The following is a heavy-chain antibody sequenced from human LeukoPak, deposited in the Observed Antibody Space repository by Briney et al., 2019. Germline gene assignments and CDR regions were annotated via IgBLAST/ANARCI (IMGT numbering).Heavy chain of an antibody. CDR1: GFTFDDYP. CDR2: ITWNSDST. V-gene: IGHV3-9*01. CDR3: AKTTRTYYFDTNGYYFDN. Sequence: GGSLRLSCATSGFTFDDYPMHWVRQAPGKGLEWVSRITWNSDSTGYADSVKGRFTISRDNAKNSLYLQMNSLRAEDTALHYCAKTTRTYYFDTNGYYFDNWGQGTLVTVST. J-gene: IGHJ4*02. D-gene: IGHD3-22*01.